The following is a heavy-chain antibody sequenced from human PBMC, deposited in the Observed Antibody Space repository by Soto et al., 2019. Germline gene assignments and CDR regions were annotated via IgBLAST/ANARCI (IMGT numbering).Heavy chain of an antibody. CDR2: ISAYGGKT. CDR1: GYAFTSYG. V-gene: IGHV1-18*01. CDR3: ARGQWLVEAYYYYAMDV. Sequence: ASVKVSCKASGYAFTSYGISWVRQAPGQGLQWMGCISAYGGKTNSAQRLQGRVTMTTDTSTSTAYMELRSLRSDDTAVYYCARGQWLVEAYYYYAMDVWGQGTTVTVSS. D-gene: IGHD6-19*01. J-gene: IGHJ6*02.